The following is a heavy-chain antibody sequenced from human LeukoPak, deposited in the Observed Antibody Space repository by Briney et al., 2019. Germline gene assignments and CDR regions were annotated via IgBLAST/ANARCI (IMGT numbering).Heavy chain of an antibody. Sequence: ASVKVSCKASGYTFTGYYMHWVRQAPGQGLEWMGWINPNSGGTNYAQKFQGRVTMTRDTSISTAYMELSRLRSDDTAVYYCARGTLKRRGYYDSSSYYLPPDYWGQGTPVTVSS. CDR2: INPNSGGT. CDR1: GYTFTGYY. CDR3: ARGTLKRRGYYDSSSYYLPPDY. D-gene: IGHD3-22*01. V-gene: IGHV1-2*02. J-gene: IGHJ4*02.